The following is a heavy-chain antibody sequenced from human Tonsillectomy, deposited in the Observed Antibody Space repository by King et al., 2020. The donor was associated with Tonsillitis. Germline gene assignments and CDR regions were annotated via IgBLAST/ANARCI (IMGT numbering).Heavy chain of an antibody. D-gene: IGHD5-12*01. CDR3: ARSAYSGYTYYFDY. Sequence: EVQLVESGGGLVKPGGSLRLSCAASGFTFRSYSMNWVRQAPGKGLEWVSSIRSGTSYINYADSVKGRFTITRDNSKNSLYLQLNSLRAEDTAVYYCARSAYSGYTYYFDYWGQGTLVTVSS. CDR1: GFTFRSYS. CDR2: IRSGTSYI. J-gene: IGHJ4*02. V-gene: IGHV3-21*01.